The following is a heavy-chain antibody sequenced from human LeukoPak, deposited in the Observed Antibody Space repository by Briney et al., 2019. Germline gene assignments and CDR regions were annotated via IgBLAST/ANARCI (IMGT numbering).Heavy chain of an antibody. D-gene: IGHD3-9*01. Sequence: SETLSLTCAVYGGSFSGYYWSWIRQPPGKGLEWIGEINHSGSTNYNPSLKSRVTISVDTSKNQFSLKLSPVTAADTAVYYCATTYYDILTGESYWFDPWGQGTLVTVSS. CDR2: INHSGST. V-gene: IGHV4-34*01. CDR3: ATTYYDILTGESYWFDP. CDR1: GGSFSGYY. J-gene: IGHJ5*02.